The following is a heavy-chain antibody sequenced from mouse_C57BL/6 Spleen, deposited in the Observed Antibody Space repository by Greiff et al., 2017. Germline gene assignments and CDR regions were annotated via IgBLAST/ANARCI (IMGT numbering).Heavy chain of an antibody. CDR2: IYPGSGST. CDR1: GYTFTSYW. CDR3: ARFDYASSGFAY. V-gene: IGHV1-55*01. D-gene: IGHD2-4*01. Sequence: QVQLQQPGAELVKPGASVKMSCKASGYTFTSYWITWVKQRPGQGLEWIGDIYPGSGSTNYNEKFKSKATLTVDTSTSTAYMQLSSLTSEDSAVYYCARFDYASSGFAYWGQGTLVTVSA. J-gene: IGHJ3*01.